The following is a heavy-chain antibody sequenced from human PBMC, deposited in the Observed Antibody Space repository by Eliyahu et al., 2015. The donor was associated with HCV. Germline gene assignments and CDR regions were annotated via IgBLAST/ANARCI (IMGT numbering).Heavy chain of an antibody. CDR2: ISGSSSQI. CDR1: GFSFXSYG. CDR3: SRGPMDVSVDYLWGSYQPISY. D-gene: IGHD3-16*02. Sequence: EVQLVESGGGLVXPGGSLRVSXAASGFSFXSYGMXXVRQAPGKGXEWVSSISGSSSQIYYADSVKGRFTISRDNAKNSLFLQMNSLRAEDTGVYYCSRGPMDVSVDYLWGSYQPISYWGQGTRVTVSS. V-gene: IGHV3-21*01. J-gene: IGHJ4*02.